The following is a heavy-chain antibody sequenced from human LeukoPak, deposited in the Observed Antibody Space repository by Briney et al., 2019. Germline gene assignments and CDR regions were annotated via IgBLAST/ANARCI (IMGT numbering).Heavy chain of an antibody. D-gene: IGHD2-15*01. CDR2: IYQSGST. CDR1: GYSIRSGYH. Sequence: PSETLSLTCTVSGYSIRSGYHWSWIRQTPGKGLEWLGSIYQSGSTYDNPSLKSRVTISVDTSKNQFSLKLSSVTAADTAVYYCARGPGVAGHYWGQGTLVTVSS. V-gene: IGHV4-38-2*02. CDR3: ARGPGVAGHY. J-gene: IGHJ4*02.